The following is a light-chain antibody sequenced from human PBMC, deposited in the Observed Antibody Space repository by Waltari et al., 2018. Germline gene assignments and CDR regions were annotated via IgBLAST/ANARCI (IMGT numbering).Light chain of an antibody. CDR1: GSDVGGYDY. J-gene: IGLJ2*01. CDR2: DVY. Sequence: QSALTQPASVSGSPGQAIIISCTGTGSDVGGYDYVSWYQQYPGKAPRLIIYDVYNLPSGVPNRLSGSKSDNTASLTSSGLQAEDESVYYCSSYTSSGVVFGGGTKLTVL. CDR3: SSYTSSGVV. V-gene: IGLV2-14*01.